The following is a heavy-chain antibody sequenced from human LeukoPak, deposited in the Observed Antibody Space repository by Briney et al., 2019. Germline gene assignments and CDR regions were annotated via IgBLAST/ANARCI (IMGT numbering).Heavy chain of an antibody. D-gene: IGHD2-8*02. CDR2: ISGSGGST. CDR1: GFTFSRYG. CDR3: ATYRQVLLPFES. V-gene: IGHV3-23*01. J-gene: IGHJ4*02. Sequence: RPGGSLRLSCAASGFTFSRYGMSWVRQAPGKGLEWVSAISGSGGSTYYADSVRGRFTISRDNSKSTLSLQMNSLRAEDTAIYYCATYRQVLLPFESWGQGTLVTVSS.